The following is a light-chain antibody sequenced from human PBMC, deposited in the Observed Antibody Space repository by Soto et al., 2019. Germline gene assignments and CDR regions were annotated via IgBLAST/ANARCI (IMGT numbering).Light chain of an antibody. CDR1: SSDVGAYNY. V-gene: IGLV2-8*01. Sequence: QSALTQPPSASGSPGQPVTISCTGSSSDVGAYNYVSWYQQHPGKAPKLMIYEVSKRPSGVPDRFSGSKSGNTASLTVSGLQAEDEADYYCSSYAGSNRVFGTGTKLTVL. CDR2: EVS. CDR3: SSYAGSNRV. J-gene: IGLJ1*01.